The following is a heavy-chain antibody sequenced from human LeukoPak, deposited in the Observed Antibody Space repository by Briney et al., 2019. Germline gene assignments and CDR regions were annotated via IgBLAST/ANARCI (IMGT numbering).Heavy chain of an antibody. CDR1: GGSVTSGSYY. V-gene: IGHV4-61*01. CDR2: SSYSGST. CDR3: ARRYGDYRLDY. D-gene: IGHD4-17*01. Sequence: SETLSLTCAVSGGSVTSGSYYWNWIRQPPGKGLDWIGYSSYSGSTKYNPSLKSRVTISVDTSKNQFSLKVSSVPAADTAMYYCARRYGDYRLDYWGQGTLVTVSS. J-gene: IGHJ4*02.